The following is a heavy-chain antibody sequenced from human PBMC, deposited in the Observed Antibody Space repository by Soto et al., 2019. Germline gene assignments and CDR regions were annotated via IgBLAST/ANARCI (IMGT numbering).Heavy chain of an antibody. CDR3: ARQGSSSSMYYYYGMDV. D-gene: IGHD6-6*01. Sequence: GESLKISCKGSGYSFTSYWIGWVRQMPGKGLEWMGIIYPGDSDTRYSPSFQGQVTISADKSISTAYLQWSSLKASDTAMYYFARQGSSSSMYYYYGMDVWGQGTTVTVSS. CDR2: IYPGDSDT. CDR1: GYSFTSYW. J-gene: IGHJ6*02. V-gene: IGHV5-51*01.